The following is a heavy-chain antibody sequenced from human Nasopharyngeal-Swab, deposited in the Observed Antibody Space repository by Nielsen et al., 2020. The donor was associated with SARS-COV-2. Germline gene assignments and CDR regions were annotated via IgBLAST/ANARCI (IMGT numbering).Heavy chain of an antibody. CDR3: ASCSGGSCYSGWFDP. J-gene: IGHJ5*02. V-gene: IGHV3-30*03. CDR1: GFTFSSYG. D-gene: IGHD2-15*01. CDR2: ISYDGSNK. Sequence: GESLKISCAASGFTFSSYGMHWVRQAPGKGLEWVAVISYDGSNKYYADSVKGRFTISRDNSKNTLYLQMNSLRAEDTAVYYCASCSGGSCYSGWFDPWGQGTLVTVSP.